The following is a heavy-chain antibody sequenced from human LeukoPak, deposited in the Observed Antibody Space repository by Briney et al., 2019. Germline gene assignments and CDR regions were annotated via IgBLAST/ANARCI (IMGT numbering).Heavy chain of an antibody. CDR1: GFTFSSYA. J-gene: IGHJ4*02. CDR2: ISGSGGST. D-gene: IGHD4-17*01. CDR3: AKDPLYGDYGGINDY. V-gene: IGHV3-23*01. Sequence: GGSLRLSCAASGFTFSSYAMSWVRQAPGKGLEWVSAISGSGGSTYYADSVKGRFTISRDNSKNTLYLQMNSLRAEDTAVYYCAKDPLYGDYGGINDYWGQGTLVTVPS.